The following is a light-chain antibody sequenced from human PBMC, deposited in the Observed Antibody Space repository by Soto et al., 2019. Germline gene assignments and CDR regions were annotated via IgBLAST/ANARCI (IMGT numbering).Light chain of an antibody. CDR1: SSNIGSYT. J-gene: IGLJ2*01. Sequence: QSVLTQPPSASGTPGQRVTISCSGSSSNIGSYTVNWYQQLPGTAPKLLIYCNNQRPSGIPDRLSGSNAGTSVSLAISGLQSEDEDDYYCAAWDDSLNGVVFGGGTKVTVL. CDR3: AAWDDSLNGVV. V-gene: IGLV1-44*01. CDR2: CNN.